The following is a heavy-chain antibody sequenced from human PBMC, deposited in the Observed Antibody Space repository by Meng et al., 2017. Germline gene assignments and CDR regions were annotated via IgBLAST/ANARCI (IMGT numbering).Heavy chain of an antibody. CDR1: GYTFTGYY. CDR3: AHRRGDSREGWFDP. V-gene: IGHV1-46*01. D-gene: IGHD2-21*02. J-gene: IGHJ5*02. Sequence: SWGAVKRPGAAWKVPAKPSGYTFTGYYRHWWRQAPGQGLEWMGIINPSGGSTSYAQKFQGRVTMTRDTSTSTVYMELSSLRSEDTAVYYCAHRRGDSREGWFDPWGQGTLVTVSS. CDR2: INPSGGST.